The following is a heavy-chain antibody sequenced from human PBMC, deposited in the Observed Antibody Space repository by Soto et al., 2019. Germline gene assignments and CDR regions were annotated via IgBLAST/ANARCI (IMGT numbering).Heavy chain of an antibody. CDR2: IIPILGIA. D-gene: IGHD3-22*01. V-gene: IGHV1-69*02. CDR1: GGTFSSYT. CDR3: ARGVKYDSSDYCLVY. Sequence: SVKVSCKASGGTFSSYTISWVRQAPGQGLEWMGRIIPILGIANYAQKFQGRVTITADKSTSTAYMELSSLRSEDTAVYYCARGVKYDSSDYCLVYWGQGTLVTVSS. J-gene: IGHJ4*01.